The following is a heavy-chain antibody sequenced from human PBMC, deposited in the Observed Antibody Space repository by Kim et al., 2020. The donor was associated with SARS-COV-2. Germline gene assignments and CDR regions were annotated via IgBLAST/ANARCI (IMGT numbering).Heavy chain of an antibody. Sequence: ASVKVSCKASGYTFTSYGISWVRQAPGQGLEWMGWISAYNGNTNYAQKLQGRVTMTTDTSTSTAYMELRSLRSDDTAVYYCARVWGYYDSSGYSGYFDLWGRGTLVTVSS. CDR3: ARVWGYYDSSGYSGYFDL. V-gene: IGHV1-18*01. D-gene: IGHD3-22*01. J-gene: IGHJ2*01. CDR1: GYTFTSYG. CDR2: ISAYNGNT.